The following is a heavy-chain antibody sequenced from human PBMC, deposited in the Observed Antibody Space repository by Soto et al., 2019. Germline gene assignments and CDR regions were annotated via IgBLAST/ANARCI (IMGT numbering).Heavy chain of an antibody. D-gene: IGHD1-26*01. CDR2: MQPSTGRT. CDR3: ARGVSAGVDY. V-gene: IGHV1-8*01. J-gene: IGHJ4*02. CDR1: GYSFTSLD. Sequence: QVQLVQSGAEVREPGASVKVSCKASGYSFTSLDINWVRQTAGQGLEWRGWMQPSTGRTGYAQKFQGRVTMTRDTSINTAYMELTTLTSDDTAFYYCARGVSAGVDYWGQGTLLTVSS.